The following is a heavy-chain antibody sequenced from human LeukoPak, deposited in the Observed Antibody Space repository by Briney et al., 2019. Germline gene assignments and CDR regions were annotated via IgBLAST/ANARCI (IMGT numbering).Heavy chain of an antibody. CDR3: ARVGGSGYYMDV. D-gene: IGHD2-15*01. J-gene: IGHJ6*03. V-gene: IGHV1-46*01. CDR2: INPSGGST. Sequence: ASVKVSCKASGYTFTSYYMHWVRQAPGQGLEWMGIINPSGGSTSYAQKFQGRVTMTRDMSTSTDYMELSSLRSEDTAVYYCARVGGSGYYMDVWGKGTTVTVSS. CDR1: GYTFTSYY.